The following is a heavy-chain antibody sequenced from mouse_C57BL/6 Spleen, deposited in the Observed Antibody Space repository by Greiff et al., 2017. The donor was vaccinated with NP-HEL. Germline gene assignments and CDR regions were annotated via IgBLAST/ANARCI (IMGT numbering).Heavy chain of an antibody. CDR3: VRPLGDYYAMDY. J-gene: IGHJ4*01. CDR2: IRSKSNNYAT. V-gene: IGHV10-1*01. Sequence: EADGGLVQPKGSLKLSCAASGFSFNTYAMNWVRQAPGKGLEWVARIRSKSNNYATYYADSVKDRFTISRDDSESMLYLQMNNLKTEDTAMYYCVRPLGDYYAMDYWGQGTSVTVSS. D-gene: IGHD3-1*01. CDR1: GFSFNTYA.